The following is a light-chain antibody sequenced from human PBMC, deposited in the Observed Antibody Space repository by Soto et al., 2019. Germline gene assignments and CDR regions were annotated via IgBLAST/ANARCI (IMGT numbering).Light chain of an antibody. Sequence: DIQMTQSPSSLSASVGDRVTITCRASQSISSYLNWYQQKPGKAPKVLIYDASTLQSGVPSRFNGSGSGTDFTLTISNLQPEDFASYYCQQSNSVPLTFGGGTKVEIK. CDR1: QSISSY. CDR2: DAS. CDR3: QQSNSVPLT. J-gene: IGKJ4*01. V-gene: IGKV1-39*01.